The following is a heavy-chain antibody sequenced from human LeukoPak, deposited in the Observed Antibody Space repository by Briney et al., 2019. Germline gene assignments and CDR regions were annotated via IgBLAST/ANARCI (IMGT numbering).Heavy chain of an antibody. Sequence: PGGSLRLSCAASGFTVSSNYMSWVRQAPGKGLGWVSVIYSGGSTSYADSVKGRFTISRDNSKKTLYLQMNGLRAEDTAVYYCARVPGGSGYIYFQHWGQGTLVTVSS. CDR1: GFTVSSNY. CDR3: ARVPGGSGYIYFQH. V-gene: IGHV3-53*01. CDR2: IYSGGST. J-gene: IGHJ1*01. D-gene: IGHD3-22*01.